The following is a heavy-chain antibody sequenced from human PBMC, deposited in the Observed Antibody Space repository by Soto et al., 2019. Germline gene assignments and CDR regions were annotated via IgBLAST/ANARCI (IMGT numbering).Heavy chain of an antibody. Sequence: EVQLVESGGGLVKPGGSLRLSCAASGFTFSSYSMNWVRQAPGKGLVWVSSISSSSSYTYYADSMKGRFTISRDNAKNSLYLQMDSLRVEYTAVYYCARVLILRLGSYWNLDLLGRGTLVTVSS. CDR2: ISSSSSYT. D-gene: IGHD3-16*01. CDR1: GFTFSSYS. J-gene: IGHJ2*01. CDR3: ARVLILRLGSYWNLDL. V-gene: IGHV3-21*01.